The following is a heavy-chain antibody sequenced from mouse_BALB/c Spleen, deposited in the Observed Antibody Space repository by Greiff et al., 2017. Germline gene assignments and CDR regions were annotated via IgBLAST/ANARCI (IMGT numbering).Heavy chain of an antibody. CDR1: GFTFSDYY. CDR2: ISDGGSYT. J-gene: IGHJ4*01. V-gene: IGHV5-4*02. Sequence: EVKLEESGGGLVKPGGSLKLSCAASGFTFSDYYMYWVRQTPEKRLEWVATISDGGSYTYYPDSVKGRFTISRDNAKNNLYLQMSSLKSEDTAMYYCARRGNYVYYAMDYWGQGTSVTVSS. CDR3: ARRGNYVYYAMDY. D-gene: IGHD2-1*01.